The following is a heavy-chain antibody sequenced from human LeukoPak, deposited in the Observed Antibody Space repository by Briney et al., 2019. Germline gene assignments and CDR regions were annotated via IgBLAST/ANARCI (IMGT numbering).Heavy chain of an antibody. J-gene: IGHJ3*02. CDR3: ARDYYGSGSYYPDAFDI. Sequence: SQTLSLTCAISGDSVSSNSAAWNWIRQSPSRGLEWLGRTYCRSKWYNDYAVSVKSRITINPDTSKNQFSLQLNSVTPEDTAVYYCARDYYGSGSYYPDAFDIWGQGTMVTVSS. CDR1: GDSVSSNSAA. V-gene: IGHV6-1*01. D-gene: IGHD3-10*01. CDR2: TYCRSKWYN.